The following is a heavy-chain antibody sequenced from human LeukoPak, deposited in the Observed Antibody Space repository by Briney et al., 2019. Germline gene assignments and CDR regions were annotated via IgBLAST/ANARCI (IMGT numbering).Heavy chain of an antibody. D-gene: IGHD2-15*01. J-gene: IGHJ3*02. CDR3: ARGNSGGTRLDAFDI. Sequence: GGSLRLSCAASGFTFSSYGMHWVRQAPGKGLEWVAVISYDGSNKGYADSVKGRFTISRDNAKNSLYLQMNSLRAEDTAVYYCARGNSGGTRLDAFDIWGQGTMVTVSS. CDR2: ISYDGSNK. CDR1: GFTFSSYG. V-gene: IGHV3-30*03.